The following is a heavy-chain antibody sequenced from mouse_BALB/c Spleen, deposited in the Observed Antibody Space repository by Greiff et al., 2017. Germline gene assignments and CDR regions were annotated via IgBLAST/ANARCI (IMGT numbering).Heavy chain of an antibody. D-gene: IGHD2-14*01. V-gene: IGHV2-6-7*01. Sequence: QVQLKESGPGLVAPSQSLSITCTVSGFSLTGYGVNWVRQPPGKGLEWLGMIWGDGSTDYNSALKSRLSISKDNSKSQVFLKMNSLQTDDTARYYCAREGYERCFDYWGQGTTLTVSS. CDR1: GFSLTGYG. CDR3: AREGYERCFDY. CDR2: IWGDGST. J-gene: IGHJ2*01.